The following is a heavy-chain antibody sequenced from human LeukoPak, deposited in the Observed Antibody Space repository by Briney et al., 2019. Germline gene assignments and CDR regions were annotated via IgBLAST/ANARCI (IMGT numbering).Heavy chain of an antibody. D-gene: IGHD3-10*01. CDR1: GYTFTSYD. J-gene: IGHJ4*02. CDR3: ARXFSGSGSPITY. CDR2: MNPNSGNT. V-gene: IGHV1-8*01. Sequence: ASVKVSCKAPGYTFTSYDINWVRQAPGQGLEWMGWMNPNSGNTGYAQKFQGRVTMTRNTSISTAYTELSSLRSEDTAVYYCARXFSGSGSPITYWGQGTLVTVSS.